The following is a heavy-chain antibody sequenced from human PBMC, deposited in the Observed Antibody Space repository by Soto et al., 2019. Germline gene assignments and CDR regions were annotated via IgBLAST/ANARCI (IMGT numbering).Heavy chain of an antibody. V-gene: IGHV1-18*01. J-gene: IGHJ5*02. D-gene: IGHD3-3*01. CDR1: GYTFTSYG. CDR2: ISAYNGYT. Sequence: QVQLVQSGAEVKKPGASVKVSCKASGYTFTSYGISWVRQAPGQGLEWMGWISAYNGYTNYAQKLQGRVTMTTDTSTSTAYMELRSLRSDDTAVYYCARHQEGMEWLLYGRGTFGWFDPWGQGTLVTVSS. CDR3: ARHQEGMEWLLYGRGTFGWFDP.